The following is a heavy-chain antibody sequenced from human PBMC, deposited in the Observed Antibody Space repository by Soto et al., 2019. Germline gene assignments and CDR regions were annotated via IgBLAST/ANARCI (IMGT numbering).Heavy chain of an antibody. CDR2: INHSGST. V-gene: IGHV4-34*01. CDR3: ASRGRGSGSYYNAAY. D-gene: IGHD3-10*01. CDR1: GGSFSGYY. Sequence: SETLSLTCAVYGGSFSGYYWSWIRQPPGKGLEWIGEINHSGSTNYNPSLKSRVTISVDTSKNQFSLKLSSVTAADTAVYYCASRGRGSGSYYNAAYWGQGTLVTVSS. J-gene: IGHJ4*02.